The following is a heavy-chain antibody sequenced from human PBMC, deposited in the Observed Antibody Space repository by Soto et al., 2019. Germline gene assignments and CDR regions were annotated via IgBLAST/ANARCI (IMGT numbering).Heavy chain of an antibody. Sequence: QVQLVESGGGVVQPGRSLRLSCAASGFTFSSYGMHWVRQAPGKGLEWVAVIWYDGSNKYYADSVKGRFTISRDNSKNTLYLQMNSLRAEDTAVYYCARANGDSSSWYYYYYGMDVWGQGTTVTVSS. CDR3: ARANGDSSSWYYYYYGMDV. J-gene: IGHJ6*02. V-gene: IGHV3-33*01. CDR2: IWYDGSNK. CDR1: GFTFSSYG. D-gene: IGHD6-13*01.